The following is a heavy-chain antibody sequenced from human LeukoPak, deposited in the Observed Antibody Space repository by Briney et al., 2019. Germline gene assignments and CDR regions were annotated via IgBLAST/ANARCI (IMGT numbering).Heavy chain of an antibody. Sequence: AAVKVSCKASGYTFTSYGISWVRQAPGQGLVWMGWISAYNGNTNYAQKLQGRVTMTTDTSTSTAYMELRSLRSDDTAVYYCARVNAPIYSSGGPFDIWGQGTMVTVSS. V-gene: IGHV1-18*01. D-gene: IGHD6-19*01. CDR3: ARVNAPIYSSGGPFDI. CDR1: GYTFTSYG. CDR2: ISAYNGNT. J-gene: IGHJ3*02.